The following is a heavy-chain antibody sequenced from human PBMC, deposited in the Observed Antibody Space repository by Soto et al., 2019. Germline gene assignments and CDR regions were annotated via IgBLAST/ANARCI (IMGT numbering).Heavy chain of an antibody. J-gene: IGHJ5*02. V-gene: IGHV3-74*01. Sequence: VESGGGLVQPGGSLRLSCAASKFSFSGYWMHWVRQAPGKGLMWVSRVNPDGSTTTYADSVKGRFTISRDNAKNTVFLQMNSLRADDTAVYYCAKVASGSYDWFDPWGQGTLVTVSS. CDR3: AKVASGSYDWFDP. CDR2: VNPDGSTT. D-gene: IGHD1-26*01. CDR1: KFSFSGYW.